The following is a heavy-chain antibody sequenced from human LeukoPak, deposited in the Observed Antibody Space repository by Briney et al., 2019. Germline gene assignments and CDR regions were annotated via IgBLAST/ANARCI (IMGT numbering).Heavy chain of an antibody. V-gene: IGHV3-33*01. CDR1: GFTFSNYA. J-gene: IGHJ4*02. Sequence: GGSLRLSCAASGFTFSNYAMHWVRQAPGKGLEWVAVIWYDRGDKYYADAVKGRFTISRDDSKNTLYLQIRSLRAEDTAVYYCARDKWGNGWTGSIDNWGQGTLVTVSA. CDR3: ARDKWGNGWTGSIDN. CDR2: IWYDRGDK. D-gene: IGHD6-19*01.